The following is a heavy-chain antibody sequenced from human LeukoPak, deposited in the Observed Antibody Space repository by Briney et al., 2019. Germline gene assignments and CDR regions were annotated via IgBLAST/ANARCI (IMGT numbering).Heavy chain of an antibody. CDR1: GFSFSIYG. J-gene: IGHJ4*02. D-gene: IGHD5-24*01. V-gene: IGHV3-33*08. Sequence: PGGSLRLSCAASGFSFSIYGMSWARQAPGKGLEWVAFIYYDGSHQYYRDSVKGRFTISRDTSKNMVYLQMNSLRVEDTAVYFCARVAGDGYSSWDYWGQGTLVTVSS. CDR3: ARVAGDGYSSWDY. CDR2: IYYDGSHQ.